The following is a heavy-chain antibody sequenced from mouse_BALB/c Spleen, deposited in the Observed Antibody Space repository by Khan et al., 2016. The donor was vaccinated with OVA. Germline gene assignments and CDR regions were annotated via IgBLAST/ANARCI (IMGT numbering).Heavy chain of an antibody. CDR1: GYTVTDYY. Sequence: VQLQESGAELARPGASVKLSCKASGYTVTDYYINWVKQRTGQGLEWIGEISPGSGDTYYNEKFKGKATLTADKSSTTTYMQLSNRTSEASAVYCRARRNYFGYTFDYWGRGTLVTVSA. V-gene: IGHV1-77*01. CDR2: ISPGSGDT. J-gene: IGHJ3*01. CDR3: ARRNYFGYTFDY. D-gene: IGHD1-2*01.